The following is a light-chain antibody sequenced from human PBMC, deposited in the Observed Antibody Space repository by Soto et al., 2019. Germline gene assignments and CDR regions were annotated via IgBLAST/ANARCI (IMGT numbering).Light chain of an antibody. CDR1: QSVSSAY. CDR3: QQYGSSSTWT. V-gene: IGKV3-20*01. Sequence: EIVLTQSPGTLSLSPGERATLSCRASQSVSSAYLAWYQHKPGQPPTLLIYAASSRVTGIPDRFSGSGSGTDFTLNISRLEPEDFEVYYCQQYGSSSTWTFGHGPKVEIK. CDR2: AAS. J-gene: IGKJ1*01.